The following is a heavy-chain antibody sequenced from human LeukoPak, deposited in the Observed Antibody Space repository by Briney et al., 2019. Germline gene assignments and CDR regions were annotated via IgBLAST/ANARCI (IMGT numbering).Heavy chain of an antibody. V-gene: IGHV1-18*01. D-gene: IGHD6-13*01. Sequence: GASVKVSCKASGYTFTSYGISWVRQAPGQGLEWMGWISAYNGNTNYAQKLQGRVTMTTDTSTSTAYMELSNLRSEDTAVYYCARTISRYGYSSSWEDFDYWGQGTLVTVSS. CDR2: ISAYNGNT. CDR3: ARTISRYGYSSSWEDFDY. CDR1: GYTFTSYG. J-gene: IGHJ4*02.